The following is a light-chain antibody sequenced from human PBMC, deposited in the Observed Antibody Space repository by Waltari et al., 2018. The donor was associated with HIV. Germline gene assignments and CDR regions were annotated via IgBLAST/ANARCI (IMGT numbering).Light chain of an antibody. CDR1: SSNIGSNY. CDR2: RNN. Sequence: QSVLTQPPSASGTPGQRVTISCSGSSSNIGSNYVYWYQQFPGTAPKLLIYRNNQRPSGIPDRFSGSKSGTSASLAISGLQSEDEADYYCAAWDDSLNVWVFGGGTKLTVL. V-gene: IGLV1-47*01. CDR3: AAWDDSLNVWV. J-gene: IGLJ3*02.